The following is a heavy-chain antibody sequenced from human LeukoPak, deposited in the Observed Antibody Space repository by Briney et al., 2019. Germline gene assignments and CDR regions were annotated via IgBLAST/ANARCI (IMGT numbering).Heavy chain of an antibody. CDR2: ISSSSGTI. D-gene: IGHD5-24*01. Sequence: GGSLRLSCAASGFTFSDYSINWVRQAPGKGLEWVSYISSSSGTIYYADSVKGRFTISRDNAKSSLYLQMNSLRAEDTAVYYCARETPRRGETRDGYRWGQGTLVTVSS. V-gene: IGHV3-48*01. CDR3: ARETPRRGETRDGYR. CDR1: GFTFSDYS. J-gene: IGHJ4*02.